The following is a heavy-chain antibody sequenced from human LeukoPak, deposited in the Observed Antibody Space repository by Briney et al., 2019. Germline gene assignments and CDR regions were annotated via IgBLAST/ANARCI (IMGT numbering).Heavy chain of an antibody. CDR3: ARVGYDFWSGYHQDY. J-gene: IGHJ4*02. D-gene: IGHD3-3*01. CDR1: GFTFSSYW. V-gene: IGHV3-74*01. CDR2: INTDGSST. Sequence: GGSLRLSCAASGFTFSSYWMHWVRQAPGKGLVWVSRINTDGSSTSYADSVKGRFTISRDNAKNTLYLQMNSLRAEDTAVYYCARVGYDFWSGYHQDYWGQGTLVTVSS.